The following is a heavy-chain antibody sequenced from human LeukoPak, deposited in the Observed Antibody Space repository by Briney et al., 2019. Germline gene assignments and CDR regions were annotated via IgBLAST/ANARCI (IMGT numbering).Heavy chain of an antibody. CDR2: IYYSGST. CDR3: ASRVEPAANYFDY. D-gene: IGHD2-2*01. Sequence: SETLSLTCTVSGGSISSSSYYWGWIRQPPGKGLEWIGSIYYSGSTYYNPSLKSRVTISVDTSKNQFSLKLSSVTAADTAVYYCASRVEPAANYFDYWGQGTLVTVSS. J-gene: IGHJ4*02. CDR1: GGSISSSSYY. V-gene: IGHV4-39*07.